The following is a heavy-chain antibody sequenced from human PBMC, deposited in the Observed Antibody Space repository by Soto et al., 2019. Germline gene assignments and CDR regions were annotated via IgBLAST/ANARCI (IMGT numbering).Heavy chain of an antibody. V-gene: IGHV4-4*07. CDR1: GASVRSYH. J-gene: IGHJ5*02. Sequence: KPSETLSLTCAVSGASVRSYHWSWIRQAAGKGLEWIGRVQMSGTTNYNPSLKTRVTMSLDTSKNEVSLRMTSVKAADTAVYFCAKDRSTMRWFDPWGQGSLVTVSS. CDR2: VQMSGTT. D-gene: IGHD1-1*01. CDR3: AKDRSTMRWFDP.